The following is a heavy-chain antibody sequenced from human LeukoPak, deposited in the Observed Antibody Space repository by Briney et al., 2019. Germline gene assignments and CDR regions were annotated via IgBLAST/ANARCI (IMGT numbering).Heavy chain of an antibody. D-gene: IGHD3-22*01. CDR2: IYYGGST. CDR1: GGSISSGDYY. CDR3: AREMIVVNVPYNWFDP. Sequence: PSQTLSLTCTVSGGSISSGDYYWSWIRQPPGKGLEWIGYIYYGGSTYYNPSLKSRVTISVDTSKNQFSLKLSSVTAADTAVYYCAREMIVVNVPYNWFDPWGQGTLVTVSS. V-gene: IGHV4-30-4*01. J-gene: IGHJ5*02.